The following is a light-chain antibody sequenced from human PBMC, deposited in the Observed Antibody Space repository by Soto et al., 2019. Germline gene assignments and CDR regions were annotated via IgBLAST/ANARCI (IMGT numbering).Light chain of an antibody. CDR2: GAS. CDR3: QHYYISWS. V-gene: IGKV3-20*01. J-gene: IGKJ1*01. Sequence: EIVLTQSPGTLSLSPGERATLSCRASQSVSGSYLAWYQQRPGQAPRLLIYGASSRATGIPDSFSGSGSGTDFTITISSLQPEDFATDSCQHYYISWSFGQGTKVDIK. CDR1: QSVSGSY.